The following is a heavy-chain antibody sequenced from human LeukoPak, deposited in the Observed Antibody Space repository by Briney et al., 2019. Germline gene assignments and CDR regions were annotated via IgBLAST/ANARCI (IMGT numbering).Heavy chain of an antibody. D-gene: IGHD6-19*01. Sequence: SQTLSLICGISGDSVSSNSAAWNWIGQSPSRGLEWLGRTYYRSKWFINYAPSVKSRIIINPDTPKNQVSLQLNSVTPEDTAVYYCTRSDCSSGRCPGFDNWGQGTLVTVSS. V-gene: IGHV6-1*01. CDR3: TRSDCSSGRCPGFDN. J-gene: IGHJ4*02. CDR2: TYYRSKWFI. CDR1: GDSVSSNSAA.